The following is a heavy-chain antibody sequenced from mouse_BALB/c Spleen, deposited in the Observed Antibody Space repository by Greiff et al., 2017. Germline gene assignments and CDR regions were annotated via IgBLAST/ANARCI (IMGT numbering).Heavy chain of an antibody. J-gene: IGHJ3*01. CDR2: ISYSGSN. D-gene: IGHD2-2*01. CDR1: GYSITSDYA. CDR3: ARGGGYGWFAY. Sequence: EVQLQQSGPGLVKPSQSLSLTCTVTGYSITSDYAWYWIRQFPGNKLEWMGYISYSGSNSYNPSLKSRIFNTRDTSKNHFFLQLNSVTTEDKATYYCARGGGYGWFAYWGQGTLVTVSA. V-gene: IGHV3-2*02.